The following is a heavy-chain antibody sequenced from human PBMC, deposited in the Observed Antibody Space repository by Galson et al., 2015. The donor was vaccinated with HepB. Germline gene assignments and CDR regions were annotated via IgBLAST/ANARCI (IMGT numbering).Heavy chain of an antibody. CDR1: GFTFSSYW. D-gene: IGHD5-12*01. CDR3: ARAASDHEMDY. V-gene: IGHV3-74*01. CDR2: INSDGSST. J-gene: IGHJ4*02. Sequence: SLRLSCAASGFTFSSYWMHWVRQAPGKGLVWVSRINSDGSSTSYADSVKGRFTISRDNAKNTLYLQMNSLRAEDTAVYYCARAASDHEMDYWGQGTLVTVSS.